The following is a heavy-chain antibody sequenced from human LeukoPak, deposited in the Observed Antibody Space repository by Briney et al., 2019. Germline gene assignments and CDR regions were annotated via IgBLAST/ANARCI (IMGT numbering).Heavy chain of an antibody. V-gene: IGHV4-59*01. J-gene: IGHJ2*01. CDR2: IYYSGST. CDR3: ARAVDTAMAVHWYFDL. CDR1: GGSISSYY. D-gene: IGHD5-18*01. Sequence: SETLSLTCTVSGGSISSYYWTWIRQPPGKGLEWIGYIYYSGSTNCNPSLKSRVTISVDTSKNQFSLKLSSVTAADTAVYYCARAVDTAMAVHWYFDLWGRGTLVTVSS.